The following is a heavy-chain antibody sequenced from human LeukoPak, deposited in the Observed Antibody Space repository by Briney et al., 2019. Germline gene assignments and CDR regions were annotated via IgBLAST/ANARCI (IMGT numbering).Heavy chain of an antibody. J-gene: IGHJ3*02. V-gene: IGHV1-69*05. D-gene: IGHD1-26*01. CDR1: GGTFSSYA. Sequence: SVKVSCKASGGTFSSYAISWVRQAPGQGLEWMGGIIPIFGTANYAQKFQGRVTITTDESTSTAYMELSSLRSEDTAVYYCARDSGSYFRAFDIWGQGTMVSVSP. CDR3: ARDSGSYFRAFDI. CDR2: IIPIFGTA.